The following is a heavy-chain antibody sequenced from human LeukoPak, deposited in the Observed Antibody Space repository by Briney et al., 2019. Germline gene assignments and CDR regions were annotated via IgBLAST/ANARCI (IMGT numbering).Heavy chain of an antibody. CDR2: ITGNSKYI. CDR3: AREPTYSSSWHTTCDY. V-gene: IGHV3-21*01. Sequence: PGGSLRLSCAASGFTFSIYSINWVRQAPGKGLEWVSFITGNSKYIYYADSVKGRFTISRDNAKNSLYLQMNSLRVEDTAVYYCAREPTYSSSWHTTCDYWGQGTLVTVSS. CDR1: GFTFSIYS. D-gene: IGHD6-13*01. J-gene: IGHJ4*02.